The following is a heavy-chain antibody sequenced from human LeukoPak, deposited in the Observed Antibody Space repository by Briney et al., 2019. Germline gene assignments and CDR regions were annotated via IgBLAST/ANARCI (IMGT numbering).Heavy chain of an antibody. D-gene: IGHD3-22*01. CDR1: GGSFSGYY. V-gene: IGHV4-34*01. CDR3: ALRASGYYLMIDY. J-gene: IGHJ4*02. Sequence: PSETLSLTCAVYGGSFSGYYWSWIRQPPGKGLEWIGEINHSGSTNYNPSLKSRVTISVDTSKNQFSLKLTSVTAADTAVYYCALRASGYYLMIDYWGQGTLVTVSS. CDR2: INHSGST.